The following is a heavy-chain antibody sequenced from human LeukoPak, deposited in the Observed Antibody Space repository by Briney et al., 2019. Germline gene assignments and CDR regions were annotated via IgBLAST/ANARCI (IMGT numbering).Heavy chain of an antibody. V-gene: IGHV1-2*02. J-gene: IGHJ5*02. D-gene: IGHD3-3*01. Sequence: ASVKVSCKASGYTFTGYYMHWVRRAPGQGLEWMGWINPNSGGTNYAQKFQGRVTMTRDTSISTAYMELSRLRSDDTAVYYCASGRITIFGVVENWFDPWGQATLVTVSS. CDR1: GYTFTGYY. CDR3: ASGRITIFGVVENWFDP. CDR2: INPNSGGT.